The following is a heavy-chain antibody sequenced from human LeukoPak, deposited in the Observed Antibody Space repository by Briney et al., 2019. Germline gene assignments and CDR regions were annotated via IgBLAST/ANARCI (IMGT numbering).Heavy chain of an antibody. CDR3: ARRGSGWYEGAFDI. CDR2: ISSGGRTI. V-gene: IGHV3-11*01. D-gene: IGHD6-19*01. CDR1: GFTFSDYY. Sequence: GGSLRLSCAASGFTFSDYYMNWIRQAPGKGLEWISYISSGGRTIYYADSVKGRFTISRDNAKNSLYLQMNSLRAEDTAVYYCARRGSGWYEGAFDIWGQGTMVTVSS. J-gene: IGHJ3*02.